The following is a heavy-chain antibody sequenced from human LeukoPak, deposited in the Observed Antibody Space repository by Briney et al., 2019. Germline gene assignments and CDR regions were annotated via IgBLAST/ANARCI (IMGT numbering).Heavy chain of an antibody. CDR1: GGSFSGYY. V-gene: IGHV4-34*01. J-gene: IGHJ6*02. CDR2: INHSGST. D-gene: IGHD6-19*01. Sequence: SETLSLTCAVYGGSFSGYYWSWIRHPPGKGLEWIGEINHSGSTNYNPSLKSRVTISVDTSKNQFSLKLSSVTAADTAVYYCARDPTRSGGWYQPSDYYYYGMDVWGQGTTVTVSS. CDR3: ARDPTRSGGWYQPSDYYYYGMDV.